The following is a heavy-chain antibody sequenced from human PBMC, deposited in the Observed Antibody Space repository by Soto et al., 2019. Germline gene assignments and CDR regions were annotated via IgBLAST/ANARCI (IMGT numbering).Heavy chain of an antibody. D-gene: IGHD3-16*02. CDR2: INAGNGNT. V-gene: IGHV1-3*01. CDR1: GYTFTSYA. CDR3: ARAPIMITFGAVIAHPPGF. Sequence: RASVKVSCKASGYTFTSYAMHWVRQAPGQRLEWMGWINAGNGNTKYSQKFQGRVTITRDTSASTAYMELSSLRSEDTAVYYCARAPIMITFGAVIAHPPGFWGQGTLVTVSS. J-gene: IGHJ4*02.